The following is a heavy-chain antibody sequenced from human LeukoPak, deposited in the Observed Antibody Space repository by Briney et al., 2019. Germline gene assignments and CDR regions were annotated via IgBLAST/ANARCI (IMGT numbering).Heavy chain of an antibody. CDR2: INHSGST. J-gene: IGHJ4*02. V-gene: IGHV4-34*01. CDR3: ARLTGAPDY. Sequence: SETLSLTCPVYGGSFSGYYWSWIRQPPGKGLEWIGEINHSGSTNYNPSLKSRVTISVDTSKNQFSLKLSSVTAADTAVYCCARLTGAPDYWGQGTLVTVSS. D-gene: IGHD1-1*01. CDR1: GGSFSGYY.